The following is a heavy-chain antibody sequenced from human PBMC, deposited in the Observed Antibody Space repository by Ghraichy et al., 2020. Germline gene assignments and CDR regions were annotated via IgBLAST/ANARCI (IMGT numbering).Heavy chain of an antibody. J-gene: IGHJ2*01. V-gene: IGHV4-59*01. D-gene: IGHD5-12*01. CDR2: LHHSGST. CDR1: GGSISTYY. CDR3: AREQAWLPQPPTDLYWFFDL. Sequence: SETLSLTCTVSGGSISTYYWNWFRQPPGKGLEWVGHLHHSGSTKYNPSLKSRVSISLDTSKNQFSLELTSVTAADTAVYFCAREQAWLPQPPTDLYWFFDLWGRGTLVTVSS.